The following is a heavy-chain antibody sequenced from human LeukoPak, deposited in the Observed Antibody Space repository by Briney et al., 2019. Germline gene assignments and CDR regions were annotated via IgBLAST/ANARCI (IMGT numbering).Heavy chain of an antibody. V-gene: IGHV3-23*01. CDR2: ISGSGGST. CDR3: AKDGRIVVVVAAHAFDI. D-gene: IGHD2-15*01. Sequence: GGSLRLSCAASGFTFSSYAMSWVRQAPGKGLEWVSAISGSGGSTYYADSVKGRFTISRGNSKNTLYLQMNSLRAEDTAVYYCAKDGRIVVVVAAHAFDIWGQGTMVTVSS. J-gene: IGHJ3*02. CDR1: GFTFSSYA.